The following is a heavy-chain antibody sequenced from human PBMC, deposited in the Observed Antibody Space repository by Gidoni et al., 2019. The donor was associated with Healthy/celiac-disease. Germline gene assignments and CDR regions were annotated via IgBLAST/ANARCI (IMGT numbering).Heavy chain of an antibody. CDR2: SRGSGGRT. CDR1: GFTFSSYS. V-gene: IGHV3-23*01. CDR3: AKDLWGDFDY. Sequence: EVQLLESGGGLVQPGGSLRLPCAPSGFTFSSYSMSWVLQAPGKGLGWVAASRGSGGRTYCADSGKGRITISRDNSKNTLDLQMSSLRAEETAVYEGAKDLWGDFDYWGQGTLVTVSS. D-gene: IGHD3-16*01. J-gene: IGHJ4*02.